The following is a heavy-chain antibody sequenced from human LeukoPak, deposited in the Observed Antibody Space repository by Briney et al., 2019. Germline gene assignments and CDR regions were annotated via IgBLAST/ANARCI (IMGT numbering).Heavy chain of an antibody. CDR2: IIPIFGTA. CDR3: AVWEDIVVVPAAYYYGMDV. D-gene: IGHD2-2*01. Sequence: ASVKVSCKASGGTFSSYAISWVRQAPGQGLEWMGGIIPIFGTANYAQKFQGRVTITADESTSTAYMELSSLRSGDTAVYYCAVWEDIVVVPAAYYYGMDVWGQGTTVTVSS. J-gene: IGHJ6*02. CDR1: GGTFSSYA. V-gene: IGHV1-69*01.